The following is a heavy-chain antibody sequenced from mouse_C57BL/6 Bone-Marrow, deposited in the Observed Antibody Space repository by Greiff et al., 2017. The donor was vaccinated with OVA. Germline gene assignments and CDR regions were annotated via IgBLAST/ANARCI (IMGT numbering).Heavy chain of an antibody. J-gene: IGHJ3*01. CDR3: ASAVFAY. V-gene: IGHV1-50*01. CDR1: CYTFTSYW. Sequence: QLQQPGAELVKPGASVKLSCKASCYTFTSYWMQWVKQRPGQGLEWIGEIDPSDSYTNYNQKFKGKATLTVDTSSSTAYMQLSSLTSEDSAVYCCASAVFAYWGQGTLVTVSA. CDR2: IDPSDSYT.